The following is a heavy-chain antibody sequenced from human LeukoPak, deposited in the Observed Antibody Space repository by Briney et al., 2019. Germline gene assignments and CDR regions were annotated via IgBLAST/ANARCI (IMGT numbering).Heavy chain of an antibody. CDR2: IIPILGIA. CDR1: GGTFSSYA. J-gene: IGHJ5*02. V-gene: IGHV1-69*04. CDR3: ARVEVGNWFDP. D-gene: IGHD2-15*01. Sequence: GASVKVSCKASGGTFSSYAISWVRQAPGQGLEWMGRIIPILGIANYAQKFQGRVTITADKSTSTAYMELSSLRSEDTAVYYCARVEVGNWFDPWGQGTLVTVSS.